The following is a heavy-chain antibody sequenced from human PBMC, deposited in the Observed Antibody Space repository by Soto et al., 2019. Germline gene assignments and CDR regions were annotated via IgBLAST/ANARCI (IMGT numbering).Heavy chain of an antibody. J-gene: IGHJ6*03. D-gene: IGHD2-2*01. CDR2: INHSGST. CDR1: GGSFSGYY. CDR3: ARGGYCSSTSCPDGYYYYYMDV. V-gene: IGHV4-34*01. Sequence: SETLSLTCAVYGGSFSGYYWSWIRQPPGKGLEWIGEINHSGSTNYNPSLKSRVTISVDTSKSQFSLKLSSVTAADTAVYYCARGGYCSSTSCPDGYYYYYMDVWGKGTTVTVSS.